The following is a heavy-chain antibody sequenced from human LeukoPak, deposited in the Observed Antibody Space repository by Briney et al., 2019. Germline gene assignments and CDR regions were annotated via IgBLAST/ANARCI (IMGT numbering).Heavy chain of an antibody. CDR1: GHSISSGYY. CDR2: IYHSGST. D-gene: IGHD6-19*01. Sequence: SETLSLTSAVSGHSISSGYYWGWIRQAPGKGLEWIGSIYHSGSTYYNPSLKSRVTISVVTSKNQFSLRLTSVTAADTAVYYCARHSVAVAATGDAFDIWGQGTMVTVSS. V-gene: IGHV4-38-2*01. J-gene: IGHJ3*02. CDR3: ARHSVAVAATGDAFDI.